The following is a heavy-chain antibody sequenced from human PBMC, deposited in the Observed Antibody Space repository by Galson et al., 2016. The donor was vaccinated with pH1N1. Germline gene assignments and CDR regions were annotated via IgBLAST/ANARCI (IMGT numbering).Heavy chain of an antibody. Sequence: SETLSLTCTISGFSISNSGYFWGWVRQTPGKGLEWLGSMYFTGDIHHNPSLKSRVTISADRSKNQYFLDLNSVTAADTAVYYCARDRGQGDIDCWGQGTLVTVSS. CDR1: GFSISNSGYF. V-gene: IGHV4-39*07. J-gene: IGHJ4*02. D-gene: IGHD2-21*02. CDR2: MYFTGDI. CDR3: ARDRGQGDIDC.